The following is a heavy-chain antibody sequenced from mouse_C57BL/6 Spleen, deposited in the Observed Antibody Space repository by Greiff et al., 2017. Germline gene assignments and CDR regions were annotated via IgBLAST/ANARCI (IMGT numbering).Heavy chain of an antibody. CDR3: ARVYYGSSWDYFDY. D-gene: IGHD1-1*01. CDR2: ISRGSSTI. V-gene: IGHV5-17*01. CDR1: GFTFSDYG. J-gene: IGHJ2*01. Sequence: EVKLVESGGGLVKPGGSLKLSCAASGFTFSDYGMHWVRQAPEKGLEWVAYISRGSSTIYYADTVKGRFTISRDNAKNTLFLQMTSLRSEDTAMYYCARVYYGSSWDYFDYWGQGTTLTVSS.